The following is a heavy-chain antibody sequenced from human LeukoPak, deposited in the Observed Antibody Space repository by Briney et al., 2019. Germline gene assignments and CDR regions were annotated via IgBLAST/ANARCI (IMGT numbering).Heavy chain of an antibody. D-gene: IGHD3-3*01. Sequence: GGSLRLSCAASGFTFSSYSMNWVRQAPGKGLEWVSSISSSSSSYIYYADSVKGRFTISRDNAKNSLYLQMNSLRAEDTAVYYCARVGVAATKGDFDYWGQGTLVTVSS. CDR1: GFTFSSYS. V-gene: IGHV3-21*01. CDR3: ARVGVAATKGDFDY. CDR2: ISSSSSSYI. J-gene: IGHJ4*02.